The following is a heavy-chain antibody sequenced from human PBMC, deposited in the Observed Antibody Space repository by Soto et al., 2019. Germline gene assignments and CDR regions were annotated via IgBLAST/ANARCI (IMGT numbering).Heavy chain of an antibody. V-gene: IGHV3-53*04. CDR1: GFTVSSNY. D-gene: IGHD2-2*01. CDR2: IYSGGST. CDR3: ARDVGYCSSTSCDV. Sequence: HHGGSLRLSCAASGFTVSSNYMSWVRQAPGKGLEWVSVIYSGGSTYYADSVKGRFTISRHNSKNTLYLQMNSLRAEDTAVYYCARDVGYCSSTSCDVWGKGTTVTVSS. J-gene: IGHJ6*04.